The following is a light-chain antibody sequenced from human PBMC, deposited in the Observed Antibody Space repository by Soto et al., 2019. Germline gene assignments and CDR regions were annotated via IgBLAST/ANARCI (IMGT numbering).Light chain of an antibody. V-gene: IGKV1-39*01. Sequence: DIQMTQSPSSLSASVGDRVTITCRLSQSVSTFLNWYQQKPGKAPHLLISSTSTLQSGVPSRFSGSGSGTDFTLTISSLQPADFATYYCQQTYTTPWTFGQGTKVDIK. CDR3: QQTYTTPWT. CDR2: STS. CDR1: QSVSTF. J-gene: IGKJ1*01.